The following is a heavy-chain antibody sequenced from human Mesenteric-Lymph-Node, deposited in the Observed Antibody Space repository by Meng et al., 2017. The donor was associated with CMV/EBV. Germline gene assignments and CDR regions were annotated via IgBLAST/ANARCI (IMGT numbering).Heavy chain of an antibody. D-gene: IGHD1-1*01. CDR2: IYHSGST. Sequence: GSLRLSCTVSGYSISSGYYWGWIRQPPGKGLEWIGSIYHSGSTYYNPSPKSRVTISVDTSKNQFSLKLSSVTAADTAVYYCARDWYNWNDAWFDPWGQGTLVTVSS. V-gene: IGHV4-38-2*02. CDR3: ARDWYNWNDAWFDP. J-gene: IGHJ5*02. CDR1: GYSISSGYY.